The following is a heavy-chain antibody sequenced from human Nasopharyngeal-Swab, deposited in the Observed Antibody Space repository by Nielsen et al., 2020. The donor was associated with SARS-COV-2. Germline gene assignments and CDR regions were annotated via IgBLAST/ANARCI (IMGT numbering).Heavy chain of an antibody. CDR2: ISSSSSYI. J-gene: IGHJ6*02. CDR1: GFTFSSYS. Sequence: GGSLRLSCAASGFTFSSYSMNWVRQAPGKGLEWVSSISSSSSYIYYADSVKGRFTISRDNAKNSLYLQMNSLRGEDTAVYYCARVCSGGSCYGYYYGMDVWGQGTTVTVSS. D-gene: IGHD2-15*01. V-gene: IGHV3-21*01. CDR3: ARVCSGGSCYGYYYGMDV.